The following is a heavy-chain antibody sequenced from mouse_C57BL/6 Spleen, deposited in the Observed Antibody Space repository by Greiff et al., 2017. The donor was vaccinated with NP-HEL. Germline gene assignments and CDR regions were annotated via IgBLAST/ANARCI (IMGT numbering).Heavy chain of an antibody. CDR3: ARVGSSYCDY. Sequence: EVQLQQSGPELVKPGASVKISCKASGYTFTDYYMNWVKQSHGKSLEWIGDINPNNGGTSYNQKFKGKATLTVDKSSSTAYMELRSLTSEDSAVYYWARVGSSYCDYWGQGTTLTVSS. CDR2: INPNNGGT. J-gene: IGHJ2*01. D-gene: IGHD1-1*01. V-gene: IGHV1-26*01. CDR1: GYTFTDYY.